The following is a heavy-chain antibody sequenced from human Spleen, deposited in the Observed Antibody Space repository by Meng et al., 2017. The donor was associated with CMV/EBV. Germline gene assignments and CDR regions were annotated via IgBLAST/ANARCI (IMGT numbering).Heavy chain of an antibody. V-gene: IGHV1-2*02. D-gene: IGHD3-3*01. CDR3: ARANWNYAVY. J-gene: IGHJ4*02. Sequence: ASVKVSCKASGYPFTDYYIHWVRRAPGQGFEWMGWINPHSGGTHYAQRFQGRVTVASDTSISTAYMELSGLTSDDTAIYYCARANWNYAVYWGQGSLVTVSS. CDR1: GYPFTDYY. CDR2: INPHSGGT.